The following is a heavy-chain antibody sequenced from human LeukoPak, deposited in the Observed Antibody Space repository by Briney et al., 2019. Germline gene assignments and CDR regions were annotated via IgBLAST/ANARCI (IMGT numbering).Heavy chain of an antibody. V-gene: IGHV4-4*07. D-gene: IGHD3-10*01. CDR2: IYTSGST. CDR1: GGSISSYY. Sequence: SETLSLTCTVSGGSISSYYWSWIRQPAGKGLERIGRIYTSGSTNYNPSLKSRVTMSVDTSKNQFSLKLSSVTAADTAVYYCARAGITMVRGVNLFDYWGQGTLVTVSS. CDR3: ARAGITMVRGVNLFDY. J-gene: IGHJ4*02.